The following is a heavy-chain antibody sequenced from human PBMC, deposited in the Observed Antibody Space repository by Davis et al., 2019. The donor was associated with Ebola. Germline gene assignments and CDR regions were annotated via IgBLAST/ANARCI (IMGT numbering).Heavy chain of an antibody. J-gene: IGHJ6*02. D-gene: IGHD3-22*01. Sequence: AASVKVSCKVSGYTLTELSMHWVRQAPGKGLEWMGGFDPEDGETIYAQKFQGRVTMTTDTSTSTAYMELRSLRSDDTAVYYCAREVIYDSSGYLYYYYGMDVWGQGTTVTVSS. V-gene: IGHV1-24*01. CDR1: GYTLTELS. CDR3: AREVIYDSSGYLYYYYGMDV. CDR2: FDPEDGET.